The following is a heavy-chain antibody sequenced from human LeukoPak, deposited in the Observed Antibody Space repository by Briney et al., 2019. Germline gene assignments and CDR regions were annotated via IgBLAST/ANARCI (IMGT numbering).Heavy chain of an antibody. Sequence: GESLKISCKGSGCSFTNYWIDWVRQMPGKGLEWMGIIYPADSDTRYSPSFQGQVTISADKSINTAYLQWSSLKASDIAMYYCARQVCSGGTCYLDYWGQGTLVTVSS. D-gene: IGHD2-15*01. V-gene: IGHV5-51*01. CDR2: IYPADSDT. CDR1: GCSFTNYW. J-gene: IGHJ4*02. CDR3: ARQVCSGGTCYLDY.